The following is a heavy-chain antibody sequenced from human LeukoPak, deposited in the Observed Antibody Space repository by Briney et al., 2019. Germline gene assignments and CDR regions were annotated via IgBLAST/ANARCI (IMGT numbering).Heavy chain of an antibody. CDR1: GYNFMSYG. CDR2: ISPYSDNA. V-gene: IGHV1-18*01. Sequence: ASVKVSCKASGYNFMSYGCSWVRQAPGQGLEWMGWISPYSDNANLAQKFLGRVTLSTDASTKTVNMELRSLRSDDTAVYYCARDGGSCSSTSCYFGSDYWGQGTLVTV. CDR3: ARDGGSCSSTSCYFGSDY. J-gene: IGHJ4*02. D-gene: IGHD2-2*01.